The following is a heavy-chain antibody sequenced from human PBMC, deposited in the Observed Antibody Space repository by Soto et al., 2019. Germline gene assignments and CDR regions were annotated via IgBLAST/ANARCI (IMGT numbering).Heavy chain of an antibody. J-gene: IGHJ6*02. CDR2: ISGSGGRT. CDR1: GFTFKNYA. Sequence: VQLLESGGGLVQPGGSLRLSCAVSGFTFKNYAMNWVRQIPGKGLEWVSCISGSGGRTYYADSVKGRFTISRDNSKNTLYLQMNSLRAEDTALYYCAKDDNREYYYDNSGFYGMDVWGQGTTVTVS. V-gene: IGHV3-23*01. D-gene: IGHD3-22*01. CDR3: AKDDNREYYYDNSGFYGMDV.